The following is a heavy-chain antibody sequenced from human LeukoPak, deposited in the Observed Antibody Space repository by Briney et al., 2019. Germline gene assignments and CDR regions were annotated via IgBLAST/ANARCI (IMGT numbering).Heavy chain of an antibody. J-gene: IGHJ4*02. CDR2: INPNSGGT. CDR3: AREDSSTSCYEY. Sequence: GASVTVSCKASGYTFTGYYMHWVRQAPGQGLEWMGWINPNSGGTNYAQKFQGRVTMTRDTSISTAYMELSRLRSDDTAVYYCAREDSSTSCYEYWGQGTLVTVSS. V-gene: IGHV1-2*02. CDR1: GYTFTGYY. D-gene: IGHD2-2*01.